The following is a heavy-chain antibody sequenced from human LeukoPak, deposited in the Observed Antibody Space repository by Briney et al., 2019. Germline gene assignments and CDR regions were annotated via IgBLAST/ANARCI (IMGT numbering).Heavy chain of an antibody. D-gene: IGHD3-10*02. CDR2: IRGKAYGETT. J-gene: IGHJ6*04. V-gene: IGHV3-49*03. CDR3: AELGITMIGGV. Sequence: GGSLRLSCTASGFTFGDYAMSWFRQAPGKGLEWVGIIRGKAYGETTDYGASVKGGFTILRDDSKSIAYLQMNSLKTEDTAVYYCAELGITMIGGVWGKGTTVTISS. CDR1: GFTFGDYA.